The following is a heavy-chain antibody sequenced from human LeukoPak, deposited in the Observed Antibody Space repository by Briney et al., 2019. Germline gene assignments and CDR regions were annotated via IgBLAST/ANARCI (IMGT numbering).Heavy chain of an antibody. CDR1: GFTFSNAW. Sequence: PGGSLRLPCAASGFTFSNAWMTWVRQAPGKGLEWVGRIKTKTDGWSTDYAAPVKGRFTISRDDSESTLYLQMNGLKTEDTAVYYCTTLHYWGQGTLVSVSS. J-gene: IGHJ4*02. V-gene: IGHV3-15*01. CDR2: IKTKTDGWST. CDR3: TTLHY.